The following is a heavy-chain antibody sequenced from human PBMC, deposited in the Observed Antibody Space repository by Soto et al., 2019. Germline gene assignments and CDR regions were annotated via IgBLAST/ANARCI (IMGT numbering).Heavy chain of an antibody. D-gene: IGHD2-8*01. CDR3: TTVEWCMLDLCYYYGMDV. V-gene: IGHV3-15*07. CDR1: GFTFSNAG. Sequence: PGGSLRLSCAASGFTFSNAGRNWVRQAPGKGLEWVGRIKSKTDGGTTDYAAPVKGRFTISRDDSKNTLYLQMNSLKTEDTAVYYCTTVEWCMLDLCYYYGMDVWGQGTTVTVSS. CDR2: IKSKTDGGTT. J-gene: IGHJ6*02.